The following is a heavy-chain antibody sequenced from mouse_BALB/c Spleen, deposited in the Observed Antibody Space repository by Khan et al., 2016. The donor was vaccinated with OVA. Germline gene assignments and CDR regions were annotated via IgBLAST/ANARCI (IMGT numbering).Heavy chain of an antibody. J-gene: IGHJ3*01. V-gene: IGHV1-77*01. CDR3: AREWAAWLPY. CDR2: IYPGSDNT. Sequence: VQLQESGAELARPGASVTLSCKASGYTFTDYYINWMRQRTGQGLEWIGEIYPGSDNTYYNEMFKGKATLTADKSSSTAYMQLSRLTSEDSAVYFCAREWAAWLPYWGQGTLVTVSA. CDR1: GYTFTDYY.